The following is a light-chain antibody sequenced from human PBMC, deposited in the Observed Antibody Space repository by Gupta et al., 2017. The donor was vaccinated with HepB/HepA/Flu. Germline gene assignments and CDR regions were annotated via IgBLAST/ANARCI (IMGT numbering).Light chain of an antibody. CDR3: SAWDDTVNGPV. CDR1: NSNIGVST. V-gene: IGLV1-44*01. Sequence: QSVLTQPPSASGTPGQRVTISCSGGNSNIGVSTVNWYQQLPGTAPKLLIYNTYQRPSGVPDRFSGSKSDTSASLAISGLQSEDEADYYCSAWDDTVNGPVFGGGNKLTVL. CDR2: NTY. J-gene: IGLJ2*01.